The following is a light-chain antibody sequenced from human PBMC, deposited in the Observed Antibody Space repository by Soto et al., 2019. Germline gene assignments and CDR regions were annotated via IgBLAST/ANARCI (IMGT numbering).Light chain of an antibody. CDR3: QQYRGYSWT. CDR2: KAS. Sequence: DIQMTQSPSTLSASVGDRVTITCRASQSVTSWLAWYQQKPGKAPNLLIYKASNLEYGVSSRFSGSGYGTEFTLTISGLQPDDFATYYCQQYRGYSWTFGQGTKVEIK. J-gene: IGKJ1*01. V-gene: IGKV1-5*03. CDR1: QSVTSW.